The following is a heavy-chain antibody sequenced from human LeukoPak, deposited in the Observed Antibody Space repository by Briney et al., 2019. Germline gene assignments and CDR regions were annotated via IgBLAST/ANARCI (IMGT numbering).Heavy chain of an antibody. CDR2: ISGSGGRT. CDR1: GFSFSSYA. D-gene: IGHD2-15*01. CDR3: AKGCIVVVVAGYYFDY. V-gene: IGHV3-23*01. J-gene: IGHJ4*02. Sequence: GGSLRLSCAASGFSFSSYAMSWVRQAPGKGLEWVSAISGSGGRTFYADSVKGRFTISRDNSKNTLYLQMNSLGAEDTAVYYCAKGCIVVVVAGYYFDYWGQGTLVTVSS.